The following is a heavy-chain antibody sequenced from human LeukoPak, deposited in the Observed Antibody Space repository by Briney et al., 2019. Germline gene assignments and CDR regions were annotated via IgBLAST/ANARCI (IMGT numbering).Heavy chain of an antibody. CDR1: GFTFSSYD. V-gene: IGHV3-30*02. CDR3: ARDSVADAYYFDY. CDR2: IPYGDNYK. D-gene: IGHD5/OR15-5a*01. J-gene: IGHJ4*02. Sequence: GGSLRLSGAASGFTFSSYDMNRVRQAPGKGLEWVAFIPYGDNYKYYADSVKGRFTISRDNSKNTLHLQMNSLRAEDTAVYYCARDSVADAYYFDYWGQGTLVTVSS.